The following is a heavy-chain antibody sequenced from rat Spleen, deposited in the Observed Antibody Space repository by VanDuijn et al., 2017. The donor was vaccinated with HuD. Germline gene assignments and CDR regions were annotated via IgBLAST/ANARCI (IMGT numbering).Heavy chain of an antibody. J-gene: IGHJ1*01. CDR3: GRLLGAPDWYFDF. CDR2: INYDGSSI. CDR1: GFTFNDYA. D-gene: IGHD5-1*01. V-gene: IGHV5-17*01. Sequence: EVQLVESGGGLVQPGNSLKLSCAVSGFTFNDYAMAWVRQSPKKGLEWVATINYDGSSIYYRDSVKGRFTISRDNAKSTLYLQMDSLRSEDTATYYWGRLLGAPDWYFDFWGPGTMVTVSS.